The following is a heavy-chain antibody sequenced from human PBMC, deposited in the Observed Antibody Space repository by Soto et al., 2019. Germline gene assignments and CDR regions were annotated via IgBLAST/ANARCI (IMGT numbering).Heavy chain of an antibody. J-gene: IGHJ6*02. Sequence: GGSLRLSCAASGFTFSSYWMSWVRQAPGKGLEWVANIKQDGSEKYYVDSVKGRFTISRDNAKNSLYLQMNSLRAEDTAVYYCARDFSSSFPAMDVWGQGTTVTVSS. CDR1: GFTFSSYW. D-gene: IGHD2-2*01. V-gene: IGHV3-7*01. CDR2: IKQDGSEK. CDR3: ARDFSSSFPAMDV.